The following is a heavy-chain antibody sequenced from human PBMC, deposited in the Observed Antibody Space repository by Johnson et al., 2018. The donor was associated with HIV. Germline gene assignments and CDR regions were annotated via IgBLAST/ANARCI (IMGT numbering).Heavy chain of an antibody. CDR1: GFMFSIYA. CDR3: SREVYQMTAFDI. V-gene: IGHV3-30*04. J-gene: IGHJ3*02. CDR2: ISFEGSDK. Sequence: QMQLVESGGGVAQPGTSLRLSCASSGFMFSIYAMHSVRQAPGKGLEWVSLISFEGSDKYYADSVKGRVTISRDDSKNTLYLRLNSLKTDDTGVYYCSREVYQMTAFDIWGQGTVVTVSS. D-gene: IGHD2-2*01.